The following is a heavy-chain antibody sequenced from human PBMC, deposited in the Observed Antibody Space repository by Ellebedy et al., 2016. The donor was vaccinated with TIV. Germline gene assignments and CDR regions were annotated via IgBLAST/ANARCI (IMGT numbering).Heavy chain of an antibody. CDR2: ISDST. V-gene: IGHV3-23*01. D-gene: IGHD1-14*01. CDR3: ARGRSGTYIHHAFDY. CDR1: GFSFSDYA. J-gene: IGHJ4*02. Sequence: GESLKISCAASGFSFSDYAMSWVRQAPGKGLEWVSGISDSTYSADSVKGRFTISRDNSQNTLYLQMNSLRAEDTAVYYCARGRSGTYIHHAFDYWGQGTLVTVSS.